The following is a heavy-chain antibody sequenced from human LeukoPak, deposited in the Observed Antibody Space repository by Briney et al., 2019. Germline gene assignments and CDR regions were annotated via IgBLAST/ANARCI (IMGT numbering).Heavy chain of an antibody. Sequence: SETLSLTCTVSGGSISSYYWSWIRQPPGKGLEWIGEINHSGGTNYNPSLKSRVTISVDTSKNQFSLKLSSVTAADTAVYYCARGLGYWGQGTLVTVSS. CDR3: ARGLGY. D-gene: IGHD3-16*01. CDR2: INHSGGT. J-gene: IGHJ4*02. CDR1: GGSISSYY. V-gene: IGHV4-34*01.